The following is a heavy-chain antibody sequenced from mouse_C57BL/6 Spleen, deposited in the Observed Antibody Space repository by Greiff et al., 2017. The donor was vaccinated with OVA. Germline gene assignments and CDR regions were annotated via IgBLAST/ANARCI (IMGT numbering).Heavy chain of an antibody. Sequence: VQLQQSGAELLKPGASVKLSCKATGYTFTGYWIEWVKQRPGHGLEWIGEILPGSGSTNYNEKFKGKATFTADTSSNTAYMQRSSLTTEDSAIYYCARGEDYYGSSPFAYWGQGTLVTVSA. CDR1: GYTFTGYW. CDR2: ILPGSGST. V-gene: IGHV1-9*01. CDR3: ARGEDYYGSSPFAY. D-gene: IGHD1-1*01. J-gene: IGHJ3*01.